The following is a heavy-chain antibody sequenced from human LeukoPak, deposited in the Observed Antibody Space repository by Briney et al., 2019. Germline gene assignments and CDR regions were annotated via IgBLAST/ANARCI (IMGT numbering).Heavy chain of an antibody. D-gene: IGHD4-11*01. CDR2: IGSSGDTI. Sequence: GGSLRLSCAPSGFTFSSYEMNWVRQAPGKGLEWVSYIGSSGDTIYCADSVKGRFTVSRDNAKNSLYLQMNSLRAEDTAVYYCARGRVTDYWGQGTLVTVSS. J-gene: IGHJ4*02. CDR3: ARGRVTDY. CDR1: GFTFSSYE. V-gene: IGHV3-48*03.